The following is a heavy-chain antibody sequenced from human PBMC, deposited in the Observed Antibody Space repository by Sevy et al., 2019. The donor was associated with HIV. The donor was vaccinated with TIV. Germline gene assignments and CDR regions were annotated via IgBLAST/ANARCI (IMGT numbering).Heavy chain of an antibody. Sequence: ASVKVSCKASGYTFTSYAISWVRQAPGQGLEWMGWISTFNLNTNNAQKFQGRVTMTTDTSTSTAYMELRSLRSDDTAVYYCARDDCSNLSCHGSLLYWGQGTLVTVSS. J-gene: IGHJ4*02. V-gene: IGHV1-18*01. CDR1: GYTFTSYA. CDR3: ARDDCSNLSCHGSLLY. D-gene: IGHD2-2*01. CDR2: ISTFNLNT.